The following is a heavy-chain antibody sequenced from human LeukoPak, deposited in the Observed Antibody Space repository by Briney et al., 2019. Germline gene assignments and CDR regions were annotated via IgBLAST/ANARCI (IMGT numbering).Heavy chain of an antibody. Sequence: PSETLSLTCIVSGDSVTTTNFYWGWIRQAPGKWLEWIGSLYYGVNTYYKPSLKGRVTISVDTSLNQFSLILTSVTAADTVWYYCARPRVERLASSYYLGVWGKGTTVTVSS. CDR3: ARPRVERLASSYYLGV. D-gene: IGHD6-25*01. J-gene: IGHJ6*03. CDR1: GDSVTTTNFY. CDR2: LYYGVNT. V-gene: IGHV4-39*01.